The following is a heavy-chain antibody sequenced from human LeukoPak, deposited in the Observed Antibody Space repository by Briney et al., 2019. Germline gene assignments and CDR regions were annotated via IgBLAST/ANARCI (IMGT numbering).Heavy chain of an antibody. CDR1: GGSISSYY. D-gene: IGHD6-19*01. CDR2: IYTSGST. CDR3: ARDFGPGYSGWFFDY. J-gene: IGHJ4*02. Sequence: PSETLSLTCTVSGGSISSYYWSWIRQPAGKGLEWIGRIYTSGSTNYNPSLKSRVTVSVDTSKNQFSLKLSSVTAADTAVYYCARDFGPGYSGWFFDYWGQGTLVTVSS. V-gene: IGHV4-4*07.